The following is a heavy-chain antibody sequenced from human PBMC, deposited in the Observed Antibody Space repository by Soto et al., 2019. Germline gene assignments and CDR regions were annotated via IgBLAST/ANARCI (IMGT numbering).Heavy chain of an antibody. D-gene: IGHD4-17*01. CDR1: GFTFSSYS. V-gene: IGHV3-21*01. Sequence: PWGSLRLSCAASGFTFSSYSMNWVRQAPGKGLEWVSSIISSSSYIYYADSVKGRFTISRDNAKNSLYLQMNSLRAEDTAVYYCARDHIMTTVTTTRRDAFDIWGQGTMVTVSS. CDR2: IISSSSYI. CDR3: ARDHIMTTVTTTRRDAFDI. J-gene: IGHJ3*02.